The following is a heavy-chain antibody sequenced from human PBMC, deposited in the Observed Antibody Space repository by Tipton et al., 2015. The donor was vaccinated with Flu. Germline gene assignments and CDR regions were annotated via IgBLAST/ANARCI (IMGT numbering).Heavy chain of an antibody. D-gene: IGHD6-19*01. V-gene: IGHV4-38-2*01. CDR1: GYSISSGYY. CDR2: IYHSGST. CDR3: ASSIAVAGKESGGY. J-gene: IGHJ4*02. Sequence: TLFLTCAVSGYSISSGYYWGWIRQPPGKGLEWIGSIYHSGSTYYNPSLKSRVTISVDTSKNQFSLKLSSVTAADTAVYYCASSIAVAGKESGGYWGQGTLVTVSS.